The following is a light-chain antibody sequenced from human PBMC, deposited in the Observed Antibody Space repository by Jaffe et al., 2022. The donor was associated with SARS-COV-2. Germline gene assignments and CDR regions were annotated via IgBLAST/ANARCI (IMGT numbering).Light chain of an antibody. CDR2: YDT. CDR3: QVWDRSDDHPI. J-gene: IGLJ2*01. V-gene: IGLV3-21*04. Sequence: SYVLTQPPSMSVAPGKTARITCGGDYIGSKSVHWYQRKPGQAPVLVIYYDTDRPSWIPERFSGSNSGNTATLTISRVDAGDEADYFCQVWDRSDDHPIFGGGTKLTVL. CDR1: YIGSKS.